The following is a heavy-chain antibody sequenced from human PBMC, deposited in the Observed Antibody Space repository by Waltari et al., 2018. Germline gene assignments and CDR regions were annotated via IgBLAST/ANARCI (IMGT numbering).Heavy chain of an antibody. D-gene: IGHD6-6*01. CDR1: GYSISSGYY. V-gene: IGHV4-38-2*01. CDR3: ASQLVHPWFDY. J-gene: IGHJ4*02. CDR2: IYHSGST. Sequence: QVQLQESGPGLVKPSDTLSLTCAVSGYSISSGYYWGGLRQPPGKGREWIGSIYHSGSTYNNPALKSRVTISVDTSKNQFSLKLSSVTAADTAVYYCASQLVHPWFDYWGQGTLVTVSS.